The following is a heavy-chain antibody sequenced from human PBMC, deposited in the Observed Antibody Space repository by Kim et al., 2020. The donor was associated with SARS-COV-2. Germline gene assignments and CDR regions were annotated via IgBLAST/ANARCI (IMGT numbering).Heavy chain of an antibody. Sequence: SVKVSCKASGGTFSSYAISWVRQAPGQGLEWMGGIIPIFGTANYAQKFQGRVTITADESTSTAYMELSSLRSEDTAVYYCARGLQGDFWSGYYRTNFDYWGQGALGTVSS. CDR2: IIPIFGTA. V-gene: IGHV1-69*13. J-gene: IGHJ4*02. CDR1: GGTFSSYA. CDR3: ARGLQGDFWSGYYRTNFDY. D-gene: IGHD3-3*01.